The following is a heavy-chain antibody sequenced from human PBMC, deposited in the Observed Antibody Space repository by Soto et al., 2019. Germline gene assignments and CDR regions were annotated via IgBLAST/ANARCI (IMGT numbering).Heavy chain of an antibody. D-gene: IGHD5-18*01. Sequence: SETLSLTCTFSGGSISSGDYYWSWIRQPPGKGLEWIGYIYYSGSTYYNPSLKSRVTISVDTSKNQFSLKLRSVTAADTAVSYCARVNLKAYSYGSGKYFQHWGQGTLGTVSP. CDR3: ARVNLKAYSYGSGKYFQH. J-gene: IGHJ1*01. CDR1: GGSISSGDYY. CDR2: IYYSGST. V-gene: IGHV4-30-4*01.